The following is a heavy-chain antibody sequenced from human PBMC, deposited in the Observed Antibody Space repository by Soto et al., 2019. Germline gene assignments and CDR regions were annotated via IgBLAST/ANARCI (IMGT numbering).Heavy chain of an antibody. CDR1: GYTFTSYG. J-gene: IGHJ5*02. D-gene: IGHD1-1*01. Sequence: QVQLVQSGAEVKKPGASVKVSCKASGYTFTSYGISWVRQAPGQGLEWMGWISAYNGNTNYAQKLQGRVTMPTDTSPSTAYMELRSLRSDDTAVYYCARDPSNWNDFDWFDPWGQGTLVTVSS. V-gene: IGHV1-18*01. CDR2: ISAYNGNT. CDR3: ARDPSNWNDFDWFDP.